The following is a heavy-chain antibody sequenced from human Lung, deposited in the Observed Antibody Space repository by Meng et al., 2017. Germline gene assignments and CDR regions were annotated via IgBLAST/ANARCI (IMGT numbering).Heavy chain of an antibody. CDR2: VKSKDYGGTT. Sequence: GESLKISCAASGFTFNDAWVNWVRQAPGKGLEWVGRVKSKDYGGTTEYAAPVKGRFTVSRDDSRNTLSLQMNSLKIEDTAVYYCSTNYGRFYYGMDLWGRGTTVTVSS. D-gene: IGHD1-26*01. CDR1: GFTFNDAW. V-gene: IGHV3-15*01. J-gene: IGHJ6*02. CDR3: STNYGRFYYGMDL.